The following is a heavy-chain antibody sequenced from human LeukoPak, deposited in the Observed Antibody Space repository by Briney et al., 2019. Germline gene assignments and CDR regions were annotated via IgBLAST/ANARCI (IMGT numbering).Heavy chain of an antibody. J-gene: IGHJ3*02. Sequence: ASVKVSCKASGYTFTSYYMHWVRQAPGQGLEWMGIINPSGGSTNYAQKFQGRVTITADKSTSTAYMELSSLRSEDTAVYYCARGGYSYGGAFDIWGQGTMVTVSS. CDR3: ARGGYSYGGAFDI. D-gene: IGHD5-18*01. V-gene: IGHV1-46*01. CDR2: INPSGGST. CDR1: GYTFTSYY.